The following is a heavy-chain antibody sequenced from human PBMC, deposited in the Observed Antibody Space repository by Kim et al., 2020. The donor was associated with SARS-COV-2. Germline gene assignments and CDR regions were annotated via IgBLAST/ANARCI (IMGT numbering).Heavy chain of an antibody. V-gene: IGHV3-23*01. Sequence: NSVKGRFTNSRDHYKNTLYVQVNTLKDEDTAVYYCAKTKYSSGSVPFDYWGQGTLVTVSS. D-gene: IGHD6-19*01. J-gene: IGHJ4*02. CDR3: AKTKYSSGSVPFDY.